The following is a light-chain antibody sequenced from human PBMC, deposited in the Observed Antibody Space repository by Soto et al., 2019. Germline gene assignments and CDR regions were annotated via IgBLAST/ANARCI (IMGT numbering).Light chain of an antibody. CDR2: GNN. CDR3: LSYDSSMRGSRV. J-gene: IGLJ2*01. V-gene: IGLV1-40*01. CDR1: SSNIGAGYD. Sequence: QSVLTQPPSVSGAPGQRVTISCTGSSSNIGAGYDVHWYPQLPGTAPKILIYGNNNRPSGVPDRFSGSKSGTSASLAITGLQAEDEADYYCLSYDSSMRGSRVFGGGTKLNVL.